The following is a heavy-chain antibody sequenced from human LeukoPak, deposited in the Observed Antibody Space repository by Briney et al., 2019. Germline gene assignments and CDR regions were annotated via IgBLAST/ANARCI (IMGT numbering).Heavy chain of an antibody. J-gene: IGHJ4*02. V-gene: IGHV3-30-3*01. Sequence: GGSLRLSCAASGFTSSNYPTHWVRQAPGKGLEWVAVILPDGRSKYYLNSVMGRFTISRDDSKDTLYLQMNSLRVKDTALYYCARAEHDSSGWYYFDHWGQGTLVTVSS. CDR2: ILPDGRSK. CDR1: GFTSSNYP. D-gene: IGHD6-19*01. CDR3: ARAEHDSSGWYYFDH.